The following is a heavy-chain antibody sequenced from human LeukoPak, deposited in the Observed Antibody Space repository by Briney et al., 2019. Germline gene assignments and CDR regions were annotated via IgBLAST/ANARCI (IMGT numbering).Heavy chain of an antibody. CDR2: IKQDGSEK. D-gene: IGHD2-15*01. CDR3: ARDDNCSGGSCYSDWYFDL. J-gene: IGHJ2*01. Sequence: PGGSLRLSCAASGFTFSSYWMSWVRQAPGKGREWVANIKQDGSEKNYVDSVKGRFTISRDNAKNSLYLQMNSLRDEDTAVYYCARDDNCSGGSCYSDWYFDLWGRGTLVTVSS. CDR1: GFTFSSYW. V-gene: IGHV3-7*01.